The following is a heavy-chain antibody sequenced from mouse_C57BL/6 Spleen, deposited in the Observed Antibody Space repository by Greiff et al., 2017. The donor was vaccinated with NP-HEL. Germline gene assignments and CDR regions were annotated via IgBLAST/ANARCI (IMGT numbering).Heavy chain of an antibody. D-gene: IGHD1-1*01. Sequence: QVQLQQPGAELVKPGASVKLSCKASGYTFTSYWMHWVKQRPGQGLEWIGMIHPYSGSTHYNEKLQSKATLTVDKSSIPAYMQLSSLTSEDSAVYYFARGVYYGSSYWYFDVWGTGTTVTVSS. CDR3: ARGVYYGSSYWYFDV. V-gene: IGHV1-64*01. J-gene: IGHJ1*03. CDR1: GYTFTSYW. CDR2: IHPYSGST.